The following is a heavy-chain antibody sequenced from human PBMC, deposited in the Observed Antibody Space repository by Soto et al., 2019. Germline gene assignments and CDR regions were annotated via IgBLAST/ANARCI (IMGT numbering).Heavy chain of an antibody. Sequence: PGGSLRLSCAASGFTVRSNYMSWVRQAPGKGLEWVSVIYSGGSTYYADSVKGRFTISRDNSKNTLYLQMNSLRAEDTAVYYCARDYGDYANDAFDIWGQGTMVTVSS. CDR3: ARDYGDYANDAFDI. V-gene: IGHV3-66*01. J-gene: IGHJ3*02. CDR1: GFTVRSNY. D-gene: IGHD4-17*01. CDR2: IYSGGST.